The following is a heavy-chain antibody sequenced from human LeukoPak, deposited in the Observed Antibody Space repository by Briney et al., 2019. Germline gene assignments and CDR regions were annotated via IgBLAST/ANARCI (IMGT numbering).Heavy chain of an antibody. CDR3: TKDMVLSSGWSSDYYYYYGMDV. CDR1: GFTFSSYD. D-gene: IGHD6-19*01. CDR2: ISYDGSNK. Sequence: GGSLRLSCAASGFTFSSYDMHWVRQAPGKGLEWVAVISYDGSNKYYADSVKGRFTISRDNSKNTLYLQMNSLRAEDTAVYYCTKDMVLSSGWSSDYYYYYGMDVWGQGTTVTVSS. V-gene: IGHV3-30*18. J-gene: IGHJ6*02.